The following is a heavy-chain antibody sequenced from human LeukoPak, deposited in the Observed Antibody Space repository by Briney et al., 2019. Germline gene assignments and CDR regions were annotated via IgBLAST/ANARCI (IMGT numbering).Heavy chain of an antibody. Sequence: SQTLSLTCSVSGGSTSTGDYYCSWIRQPRGKGLEWIGYIYYSGTTNYNPSLESRVTLSVDTSKNQFSLKLTSVTAADTAVYYCARVGGNYYRLDPWGQETLVTVSS. V-gene: IGHV4-61*08. D-gene: IGHD1-26*01. CDR1: GGSTSTGDYY. CDR3: ARVGGNYYRLDP. J-gene: IGHJ5*02. CDR2: IYYSGTT.